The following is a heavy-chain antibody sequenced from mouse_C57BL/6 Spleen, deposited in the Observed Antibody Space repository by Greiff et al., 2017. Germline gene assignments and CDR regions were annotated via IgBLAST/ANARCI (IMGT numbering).Heavy chain of an antibody. J-gene: IGHJ3*01. CDR3: ARGDRGFAY. D-gene: IGHD3-1*01. V-gene: IGHV5-17*01. CDR1: GFTFSDYG. Sequence: EVQLVESGGGLVKPGGSLNLSCAASGFTFSDYGMHWVRQAPEKGLEWVAYISSGSSTIYYADTVKGRFTISRDNAKNTLFLQMTSLRSEDTAMYYCARGDRGFAYWGQGTLVTVSA. CDR2: ISSGSSTI.